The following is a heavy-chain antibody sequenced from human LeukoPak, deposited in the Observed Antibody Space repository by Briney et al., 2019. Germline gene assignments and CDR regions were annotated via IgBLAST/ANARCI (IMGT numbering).Heavy chain of an antibody. V-gene: IGHV3-13*01. CDR1: GFTFSSYD. CDR2: IGTAADT. D-gene: IGHD1-7*01. Sequence: GGSLRLSCAASGFTFSSYDMHWVRQATGRGLEWVSSIGTAADTYYPGSVKGRFTISRENTKNSLYLQMNSLRAGDTAVYYCARGPIVGITATKGYFDYWGQGILVTVSS. CDR3: ARGPIVGITATKGYFDY. J-gene: IGHJ4*02.